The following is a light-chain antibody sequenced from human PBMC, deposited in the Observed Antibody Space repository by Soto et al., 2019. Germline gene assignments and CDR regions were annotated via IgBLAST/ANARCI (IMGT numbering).Light chain of an antibody. Sequence: EIVLTQSPATLSLSPGERATLSCRASQSVRSYLAWYQQKIGQAPRLLIYDASNRATGIPARFSGSGSGTDFTLTISSLEPEDFAAYYCQQRSNWPLTFGGGTKVEIK. CDR1: QSVRSY. J-gene: IGKJ4*01. CDR3: QQRSNWPLT. CDR2: DAS. V-gene: IGKV3-11*01.